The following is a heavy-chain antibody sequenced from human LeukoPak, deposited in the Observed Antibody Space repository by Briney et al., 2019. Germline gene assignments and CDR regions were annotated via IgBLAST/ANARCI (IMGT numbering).Heavy chain of an antibody. CDR2: IYTGGST. CDR1: GGSISSYY. CDR3: ARAQGSSGLNWFDP. D-gene: IGHD3-22*01. Sequence: SETLSLTCTVSGGSISSYYWSWIRQPAGKGLEWIGRIYTGGSTNYNPSLKSRVTMSVDTSKNQFSLKLSSVTAADTAVYYCARAQGSSGLNWFDPWGQGTLVTVSS. J-gene: IGHJ5*02. V-gene: IGHV4-4*07.